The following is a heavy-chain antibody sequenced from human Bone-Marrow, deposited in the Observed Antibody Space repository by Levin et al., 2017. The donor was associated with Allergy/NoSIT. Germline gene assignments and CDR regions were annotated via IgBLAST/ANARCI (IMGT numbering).Heavy chain of an antibody. J-gene: IGHJ6*02. CDR3: TRGPRWELPGIGPMDV. D-gene: IGHD1-26*01. CDR1: GGSMYSYY. V-gene: IGHV4-59*01. CDR2: VYNIRDT. Sequence: SQTLSLTCSVSGGSMYSYYWSWVRQAPGKGLEWIGYVYNIRDTEYKSSLKSRVTISADTSKNEFSLRLTSVTAADTAVYYCTRGPRWELPGIGPMDVWGQGTTVTVSS.